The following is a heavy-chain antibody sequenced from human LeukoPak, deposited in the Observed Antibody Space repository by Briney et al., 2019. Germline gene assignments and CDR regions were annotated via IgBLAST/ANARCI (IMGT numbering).Heavy chain of an antibody. CDR1: GFTFSSYA. D-gene: IGHD3-22*01. CDR3: AKDGYYDSSGYYHMSEYFQH. J-gene: IGHJ1*01. CDR2: ISGSGGST. V-gene: IGHV3-23*01. Sequence: GGSLRLSCAASGFTFSSYAMSWVRHAPGKGLEWVSAISGSGGSTYYADSVKGRFTISRDNSKNTLYLQMNSLRAEDTAIYYCAKDGYYDSSGYYHMSEYFQHWGQGTLVTVSS.